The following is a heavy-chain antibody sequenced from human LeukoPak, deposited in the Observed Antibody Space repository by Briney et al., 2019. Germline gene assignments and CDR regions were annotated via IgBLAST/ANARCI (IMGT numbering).Heavy chain of an antibody. J-gene: IGHJ5*02. V-gene: IGHV4-59*01. CDR1: GGSISSYY. Sequence: SETLSLTCTVSGGSISSYYWSWIRQPPGKGLEWIGYVYYSGSTNYNPSLKSRVTISVDTSKNQFSLKLSSVTAADTAVHYCARDRERRFDPWGQGTLVTVSS. D-gene: IGHD3-10*01. CDR2: VYYSGST. CDR3: ARDRERRFDP.